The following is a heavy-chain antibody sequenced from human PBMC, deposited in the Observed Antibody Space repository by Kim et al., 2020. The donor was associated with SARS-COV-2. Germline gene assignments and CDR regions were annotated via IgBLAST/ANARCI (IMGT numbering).Heavy chain of an antibody. D-gene: IGHD6-19*01. CDR2: ISHDGGNI. J-gene: IGHJ1*01. CDR3: PRDHHSSGWYHIAN. V-gene: IGHV3-33*05. CDR1: GFTFSRNG. Sequence: GGSLRLSCAASGFTFSRNGMHWVRHTPGKGLEWVAMISHDGGNIFYADPVKGRFTISRDNSKNTLYMEMTSLRADATGIYYFPRDHHSSGWYHIANWGQG.